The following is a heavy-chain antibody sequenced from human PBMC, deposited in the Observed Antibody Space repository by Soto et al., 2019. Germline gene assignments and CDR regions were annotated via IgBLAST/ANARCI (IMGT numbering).Heavy chain of an antibody. CDR3: ARARNRYFDY. V-gene: IGHV4-61*01. J-gene: IGHJ4*02. CDR2: VFRSGSI. D-gene: IGHD1-1*01. CDR1: GGSMTTGSYF. Sequence: SETLALTCNASGGSMTTGSYFWSWIRQPPGKGLEWIGYVFRSGSINYSPSFKSRVTISIDTSKNQFSLMLKSVTAADTAVYFCARARNRYFDYWGQGALVTVS.